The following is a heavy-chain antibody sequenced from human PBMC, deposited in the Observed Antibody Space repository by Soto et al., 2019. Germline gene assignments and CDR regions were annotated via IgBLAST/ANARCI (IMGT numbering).Heavy chain of an antibody. Sequence: QVQLVQSGAEVKKPGSSVKVSCKASGGTFSSYAISWVRQAPGQGLEWMGGIIPIFGTARYAQKFQGRVTITADKSTITSDMERASLRAEDRAGYYWAGGAASGGWGSYRWEDYWGQGTLVTVSS. CDR2: IIPIFGTA. CDR1: GGTFSSYA. CDR3: AGGAASGGWGSYRWEDY. V-gene: IGHV1-69*06. D-gene: IGHD1-26*01. J-gene: IGHJ4*02.